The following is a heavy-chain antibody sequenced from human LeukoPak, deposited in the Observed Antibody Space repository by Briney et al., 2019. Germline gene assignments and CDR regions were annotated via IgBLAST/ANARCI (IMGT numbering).Heavy chain of an antibody. CDR2: MSPNSGDT. D-gene: IGHD7-27*01. V-gene: IGHV1-8*01. CDR1: GYTFTSYD. CDR3: ARGPPNWGYDY. J-gene: IGHJ4*02. Sequence: ASVKVSCKASGYTFTSYDINWVRQATGQRPEWMGWMSPNSGDTGYAQKFQDRVTMTRNTSISTAYMELSSLRSDDTAVYYCARGPPNWGYDYWGPGTLVTVSS.